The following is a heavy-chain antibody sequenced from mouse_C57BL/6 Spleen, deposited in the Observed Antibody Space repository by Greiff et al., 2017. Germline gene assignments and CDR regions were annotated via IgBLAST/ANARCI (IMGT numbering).Heavy chain of an antibody. CDR1: GFSFPSSG. V-gene: IGHV2-2*01. Sequence: VQLQQSGPGLVQPSQSLSIPCTVSGFSFPSSGVHWVRQSPGTGLEWLGVIWRGGSTDYNAAFISRLSISKDNAKSQVFFKMNSLQADDTAIDYCAREGLLRDIDYWGQGTTRTVAS. CDR2: IWRGGST. J-gene: IGHJ2*01. CDR3: AREGLLRDIDY. D-gene: IGHD1-1*01.